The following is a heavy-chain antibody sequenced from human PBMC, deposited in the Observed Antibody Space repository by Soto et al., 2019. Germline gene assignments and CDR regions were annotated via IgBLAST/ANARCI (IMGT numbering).Heavy chain of an antibody. V-gene: IGHV1-2*02. D-gene: IGHD5-18*01. CDR2: INPNSGGT. CDR1: GYTFTGYY. Sequence: GASVKVSCKASGYTFTGYYMHWVRQAPGQGLEWMGWINPNSGGTNYAQKFQGRVTMTRDTSVSTAYMELSRLRSDDTAVYYCARGRGYSYGPLGGPWGQGTLVTVSS. J-gene: IGHJ5*02. CDR3: ARGRGYSYGPLGGP.